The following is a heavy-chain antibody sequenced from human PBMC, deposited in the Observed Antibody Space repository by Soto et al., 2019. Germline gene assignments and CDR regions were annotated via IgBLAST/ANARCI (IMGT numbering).Heavy chain of an antibody. Sequence: QVQLVESGGGVVQPGRSLRLSCAASGFTFSSYGMHWVRQAPGKGLEWVAVIWYDGSNKYYADSVKCRFTISRDNSKNTLYLQMNSLRAEDTAVYYCARGLTVTTVSSDFDYWGQGTLVTVSS. CDR1: GFTFSSYG. D-gene: IGHD4-17*01. CDR2: IWYDGSNK. CDR3: ARGLTVTTVSSDFDY. V-gene: IGHV3-33*01. J-gene: IGHJ4*02.